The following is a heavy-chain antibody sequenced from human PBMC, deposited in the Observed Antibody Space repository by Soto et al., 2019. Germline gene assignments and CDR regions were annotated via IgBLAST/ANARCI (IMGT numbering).Heavy chain of an antibody. V-gene: IGHV4-59*01. CDR2: IYYTGST. CDR3: ARYYCSSGTGYYFDY. J-gene: IGHJ4*02. D-gene: IGHD2-2*01. Sequence: SETLSLTCTVSGGSISIYYWSLIRQTPGKGLEWIGYIYYTGSTNYNPSLKSRVSFSVDTSKNQFSLKLSSVTAADTAVYYCARYYCSSGTGYYFDYWCQGKLITV. CDR1: GGSISIYY.